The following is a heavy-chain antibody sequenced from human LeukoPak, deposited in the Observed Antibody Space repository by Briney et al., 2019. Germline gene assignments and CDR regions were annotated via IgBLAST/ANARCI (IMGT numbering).Heavy chain of an antibody. Sequence: ASVRVSCMHSVDTLTGASTNCVRQAPGQGLEWMAWINPNSGATNYAQKFQGRVTMTSDTSITTAYMELSRLRSDDTAVYYCARWSYTSTLYFDLWGRGTLVTVSP. CDR3: ARWSYTSTLYFDL. V-gene: IGHV1-2*02. CDR2: INPNSGAT. J-gene: IGHJ2*01. CDR1: VDTLTGAS. D-gene: IGHD2-2*02.